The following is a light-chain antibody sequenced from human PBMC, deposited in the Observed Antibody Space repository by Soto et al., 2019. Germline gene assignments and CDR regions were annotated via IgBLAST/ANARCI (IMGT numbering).Light chain of an antibody. V-gene: IGKV3-15*01. CDR1: QTVTNQ. CDR2: AAS. Sequence: EIVMTQSPATLSVSPGERATLSCRTSQTVTNQLAWYQQQPGQPPRLLIYAASTRATGIPARFSGSGSGTEFSLTISSLQSEDFAVYYCQQYYNSLWTFGQGTKVDIK. J-gene: IGKJ1*01. CDR3: QQYYNSLWT.